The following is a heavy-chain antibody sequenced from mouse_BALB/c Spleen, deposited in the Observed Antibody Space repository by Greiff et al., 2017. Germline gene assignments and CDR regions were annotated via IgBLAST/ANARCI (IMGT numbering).Heavy chain of an antibody. V-gene: IGHV5-17*02. CDR2: ISSGSSTI. D-gene: IGHD4-1*01. CDR3: ATGRDY. Sequence: EVMLVESGGGLVQPGGSRKLSCAASGFTFSSFGMHWVRQAPEKGLEWVAYISSGSSTIYYADTVKGRFTISRDNPKNTLFLQMTSLRSEDTAMYYCATGRDYWGQGTTLTVSS. J-gene: IGHJ2*01. CDR1: GFTFSSFG.